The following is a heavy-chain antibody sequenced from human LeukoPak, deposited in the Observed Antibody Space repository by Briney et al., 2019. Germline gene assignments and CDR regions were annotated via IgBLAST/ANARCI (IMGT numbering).Heavy chain of an antibody. J-gene: IGHJ5*02. CDR3: ARHKKKVSGPDNWFDP. V-gene: IGHV4-39*01. D-gene: IGHD3-10*01. Sequence: SETLSLTCTVSGGSISSSSYYWGWICQPPGKGLEWIGSIYYSGSTYYNPSLKSRVTISVDTSKNQFSLKLRSVTAADTAAYYCARHKKKVSGPDNWFDPWGQGTLVTVSS. CDR1: GGSISSSSYY. CDR2: IYYSGST.